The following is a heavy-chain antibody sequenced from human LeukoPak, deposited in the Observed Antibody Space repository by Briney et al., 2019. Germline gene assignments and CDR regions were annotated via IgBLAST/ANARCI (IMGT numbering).Heavy chain of an antibody. CDR2: IYSGGST. V-gene: IGHV3-66*02. D-gene: IGHD6-19*01. CDR1: GFTVSANY. Sequence: PGGSLRLSRAASGFTVSANYMSWVRQAPGKGLEWVSVIYSGGSTYYADSVKGRFTIFRDSSKNTLYLQMNSLRAEDTAVYCCARDNGYNSGSLGYWGQGTLVTVSS. J-gene: IGHJ4*02. CDR3: ARDNGYNSGSLGY.